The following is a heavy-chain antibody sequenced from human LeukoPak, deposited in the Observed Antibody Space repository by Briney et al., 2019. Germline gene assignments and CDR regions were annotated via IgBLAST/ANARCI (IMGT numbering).Heavy chain of an antibody. D-gene: IGHD5-24*01. CDR3: AKCKDGYNNFYYGMDV. CDR1: GFIFRDYA. CDR2: ISATGGAT. J-gene: IGHJ6*02. Sequence: GGSLRLSCAASGFIFRDYAMSWVRQTPGKGPEWVASISATGGATYSTNSVKGRFSISRDNSKNTLYLQMNSVRAEDTALYYCAKCKDGYNNFYYGMDVWGPGTTVTVSS. V-gene: IGHV3-23*01.